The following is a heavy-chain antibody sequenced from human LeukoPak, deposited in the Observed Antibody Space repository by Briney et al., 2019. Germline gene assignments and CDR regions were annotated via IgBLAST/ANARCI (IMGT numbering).Heavy chain of an antibody. CDR1: GYTFTSHF. CDR3: ATLILGTTFGA. V-gene: IGHV1-24*01. Sequence: GASVKVSCKASGYTFTSHFMHWVRQAPGKGLEWMGGFDPEDGEPIYAQKFQGRVTMTEDTSTDTVYMELYSLRSEDTAVYYCATLILGTTFGAWGQGTMVTVSS. CDR2: FDPEDGEP. J-gene: IGHJ3*01. D-gene: IGHD1-26*01.